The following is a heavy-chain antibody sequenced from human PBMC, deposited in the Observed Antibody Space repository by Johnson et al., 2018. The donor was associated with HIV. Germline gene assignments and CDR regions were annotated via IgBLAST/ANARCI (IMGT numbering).Heavy chain of an antibody. CDR1: GFTFSSYW. CDR2: IKQDGSEK. Sequence: VQLVESGGGVVQPGRSLRLSCAASGFTFSSYWMSWVRQAPGKGLEWVANIKQDGSEKYYVDSVKGRSIISRDNAKNSLYLQMNSLGPEDTALYYCAKDRVVQSVGDAFDIWGQGTMVTVSS. V-gene: IGHV3-7*03. CDR3: AKDRVVQSVGDAFDI. D-gene: IGHD2-15*01. J-gene: IGHJ3*02.